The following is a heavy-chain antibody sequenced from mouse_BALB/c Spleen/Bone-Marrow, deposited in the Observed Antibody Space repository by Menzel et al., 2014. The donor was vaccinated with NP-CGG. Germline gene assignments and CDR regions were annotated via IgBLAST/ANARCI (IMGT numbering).Heavy chain of an antibody. Sequence: LQQPGSELVRPGASVKLSCKASGYTFTSYWMHWVKQRPGQGLEWIGNIYPGTGSTNYDEKFKTKATLTVDTSSSTAYMEHSSLTSEDSAVYYCARWLLFDYWGQGTTLTVSS. J-gene: IGHJ2*01. CDR1: GYTFTSYW. CDR3: ARWLLFDY. CDR2: IYPGTGST. D-gene: IGHD2-3*01. V-gene: IGHV1S22*01.